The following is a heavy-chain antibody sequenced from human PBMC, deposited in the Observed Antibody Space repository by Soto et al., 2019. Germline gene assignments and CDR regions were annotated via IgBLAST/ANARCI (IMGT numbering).Heavy chain of an antibody. CDR2: FDPEDGET. D-gene: IGHD6-19*01. CDR1: GYTLTELS. CDR3: ATVPPNSSGWHGGIYFDY. Sequence: ASVKVSCKVSGYTLTELSMHWVRQAPGKGLEWMGGFDPEDGETIYAQKFQGRVTMTEDTSTDTAYMELSSLRSEDTAVYYCATVPPNSSGWHGGIYFDYWGQGTLVTVSS. V-gene: IGHV1-24*01. J-gene: IGHJ4*02.